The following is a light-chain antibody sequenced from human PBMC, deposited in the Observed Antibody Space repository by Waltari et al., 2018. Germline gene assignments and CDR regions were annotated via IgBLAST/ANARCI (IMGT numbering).Light chain of an antibody. Sequence: QSALTQPASVSGPPGQSITISCPGTRSDVGGFNYVPWYQQHPGKAPKLMIYDVSNRPSGVSNRFSGSKSGNTASLTISGLQAEDESDYYCSSYTSSNTLGFGTGTKVTVL. V-gene: IGLV2-14*03. CDR3: SSYTSSNTLG. CDR1: RSDVGGFNY. CDR2: DVS. J-gene: IGLJ1*01.